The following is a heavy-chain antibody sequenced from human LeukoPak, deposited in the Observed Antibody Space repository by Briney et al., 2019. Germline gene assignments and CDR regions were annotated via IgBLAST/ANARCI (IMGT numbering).Heavy chain of an antibody. J-gene: IGHJ4*02. D-gene: IGHD3-9*01. CDR3: AKDYRYFDWLCDY. Sequence: GGSLRLSCAASGFTVSSNYMSWVRQAPGKGLEWVSVIYSGGSTYYADSVKGRFTISRDNSKNTLYLQMNSLRAEDTAVYYCAKDYRYFDWLCDYWGQGTLVTVSS. CDR1: GFTVSSNY. CDR2: IYSGGST. V-gene: IGHV3-53*05.